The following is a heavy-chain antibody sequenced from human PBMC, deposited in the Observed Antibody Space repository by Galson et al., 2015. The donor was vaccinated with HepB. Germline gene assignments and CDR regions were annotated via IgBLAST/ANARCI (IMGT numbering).Heavy chain of an antibody. CDR2: ISAYNGNT. J-gene: IGHJ4*02. V-gene: IGHV1-18*01. CDR3: ARGVAVAAWYYFDY. D-gene: IGHD6-19*01. Sequence: CKASGYTFTSYGINWVRQAPGQGLEWMGWISAYNGNTNYAQKLRGRVSMTTDTSTSTAYMELRSLRSDDTAVYYCARGVAVAAWYYFDYWGQGTLVTVSS. CDR1: GYTFTSYG.